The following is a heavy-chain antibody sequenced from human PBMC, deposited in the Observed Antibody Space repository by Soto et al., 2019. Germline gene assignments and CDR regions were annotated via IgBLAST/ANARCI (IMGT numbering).Heavy chain of an antibody. CDR2: ISGSGGST. J-gene: IGHJ5*02. D-gene: IGHD6-19*01. Sequence: WTASIFPFIHXAKGWDGQATMHVLECVSAISGSGGSTYYADSVKGRFTIARDNSKNTLYRQMNSLRAAYTAVYYCSKDVTAVAGPGVTNWVDPGAQGHLAT. CDR3: SKDVTAVAGPGVTNWVDP. V-gene: IGHV3-23*01. CDR1: IFPFIHXA.